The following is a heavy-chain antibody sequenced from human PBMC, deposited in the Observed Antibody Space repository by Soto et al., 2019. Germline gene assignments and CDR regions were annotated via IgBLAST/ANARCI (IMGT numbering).Heavy chain of an antibody. CDR2: ISTFNGYT. CDR3: ARGTVTAGRWFGP. D-gene: IGHD2-21*02. Sequence: QVHLVQSGTEVKEPGASVKVSCKASASTFTGYTINWVRQAPGQGLEWMGWISTFNGYTTYAGNFEGRVTMTTNTSTTAAYMELTSLTFDDTAVYFCARGTVTAGRWFGPWGQGTLVSVSS. CDR1: ASTFTGYT. V-gene: IGHV1-18*04. J-gene: IGHJ5*02.